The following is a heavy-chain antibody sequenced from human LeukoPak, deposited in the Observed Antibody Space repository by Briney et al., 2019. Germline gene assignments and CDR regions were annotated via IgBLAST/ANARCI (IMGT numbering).Heavy chain of an antibody. CDR1: GFTFSNYA. J-gene: IGHJ4*02. V-gene: IGHV3-23*01. Sequence: GGSLRLSCAASGFTFSNYAMSWVRQAPGKGLEWVSASSGSGDSTSYYADSVKGRFTISRDNSKNTLYLQMSSLRAEDTAVYYCAKARSGSSTSCFNYWGQGTLVTVSS. D-gene: IGHD2-2*01. CDR2: SSGSGDSTS. CDR3: AKARSGSSTSCFNY.